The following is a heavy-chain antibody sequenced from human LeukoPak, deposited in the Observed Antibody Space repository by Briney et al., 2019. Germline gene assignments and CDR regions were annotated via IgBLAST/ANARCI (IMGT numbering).Heavy chain of an antibody. D-gene: IGHD3-16*01. Sequence: GGSLRLSCAASGFTFSSYAMHWVRQAPGKGLEWAAVISNDGSNKYYADSVKGRFTISRDNSKNTLYLQMNSLRAEDTAVYYCAKDRWVLRGRTNAGFDYWGQGTLVTVSS. CDR3: AKDRWVLRGRTNAGFDY. V-gene: IGHV3-30*04. J-gene: IGHJ4*02. CDR1: GFTFSSYA. CDR2: ISNDGSNK.